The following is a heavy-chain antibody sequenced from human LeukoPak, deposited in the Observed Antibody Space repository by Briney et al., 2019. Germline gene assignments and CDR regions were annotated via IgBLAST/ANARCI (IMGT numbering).Heavy chain of an antibody. CDR2: IYYSGST. J-gene: IGHJ4*02. Sequence: ASETLSLTCTVSGGSISSSSYYWGWIRQPPGKGLEWIGSIYYSGSTYYNPSLKSRVTISVDTSKNQFSLKLSSVTAADTAVYYCARVLKGRAPFDYWGQGTLVTVSS. CDR1: GGSISSSSYY. CDR3: ARVLKGRAPFDY. V-gene: IGHV4-39*07.